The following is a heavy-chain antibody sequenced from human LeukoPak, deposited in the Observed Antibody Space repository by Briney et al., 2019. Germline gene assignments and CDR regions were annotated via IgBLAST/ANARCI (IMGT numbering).Heavy chain of an antibody. CDR3: ARERTYSSAWSPLDYFDY. V-gene: IGHV3-7*01. CDR2: IQQDGRET. Sequence: GESLILSCAASGFTFTTYWMSWVRQAPGKGLEWVANIQQDGRETYYVDSVKGRFTISRDNAKNSLFLQMNSLRAEDTAVYYCARERTYSSAWSPLDYFDYWGQGTLVTVSS. J-gene: IGHJ4*02. CDR1: GFTFTTYW. D-gene: IGHD6-19*01.